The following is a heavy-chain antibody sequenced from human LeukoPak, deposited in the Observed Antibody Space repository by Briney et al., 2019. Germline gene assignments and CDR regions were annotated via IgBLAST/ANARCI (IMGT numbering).Heavy chain of an antibody. D-gene: IGHD3-22*01. CDR1: GFTFYDYA. J-gene: IGHJ4*02. CDR3: AKDSTYYYDSSGYSVDY. V-gene: IGHV3-9*01. Sequence: PGGSLRLSCAASGFTFYDYAMHWVRQAPGKGREWVSGISWNSGSIGYADSVKGRFTISRDNAKNSLYLQMNSLRAEDTALYYCAKDSTYYYDSSGYSVDYWGQGTLVTVSS. CDR2: ISWNSGSI.